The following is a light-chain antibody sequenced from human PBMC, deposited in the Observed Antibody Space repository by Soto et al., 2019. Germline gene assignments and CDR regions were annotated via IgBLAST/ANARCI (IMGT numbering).Light chain of an antibody. CDR3: QQYYSTPLT. J-gene: IGKJ1*01. Sequence: DIVMTQSPDSLAVSLGERATINCKSSQSVIYSSNNKNYLAWYQQKPGQPPKLLISWASTRESGVPDRFSGSGSGTDFTLTISSLQAEDVAVYYCQQYYSTPLTFGQGTKVEIK. CDR2: WAS. V-gene: IGKV4-1*01. CDR1: QSVIYSSNNKNY.